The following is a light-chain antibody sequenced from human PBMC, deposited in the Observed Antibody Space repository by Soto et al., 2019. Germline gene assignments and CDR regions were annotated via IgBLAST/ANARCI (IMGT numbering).Light chain of an antibody. V-gene: IGKV1-8*01. J-gene: IGKJ4*01. Sequence: AIRMTQYPSSFSASTGDRVTITCMASQGISSYLAWYQQKPGKSPKLLIYAAYTLQSGVPSRFSGSGSGTDFTLTISCLQSEDFATYYCQQYYSYPLTVGGGTKVEIK. CDR2: AAY. CDR3: QQYYSYPLT. CDR1: QGISSY.